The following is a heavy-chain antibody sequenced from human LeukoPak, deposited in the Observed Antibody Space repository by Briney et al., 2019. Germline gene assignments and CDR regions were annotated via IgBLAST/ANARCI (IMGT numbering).Heavy chain of an antibody. CDR1: GXXFXSXA. CDR3: AKWKYSNSGIDDY. Sequence: GGXXRXXXAXXGXXFXSXAXXWXRQVPGKGLXWVSVISGSGDNTYYADSVKGRFTISRDNSKNMLYLQMNSLRAEDTAVYYCAKWKYSNSGIDDYWGQGTLVTVSS. CDR2: ISGSGDNT. J-gene: IGHJ4*02. D-gene: IGHD6-6*01. V-gene: IGHV3-23*01.